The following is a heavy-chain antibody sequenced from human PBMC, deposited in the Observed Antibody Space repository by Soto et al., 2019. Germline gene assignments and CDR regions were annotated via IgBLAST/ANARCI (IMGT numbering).Heavy chain of an antibody. CDR3: ARGGVLCESSGYNAEDAFDI. D-gene: IGHD3-22*01. CDR1: GFTFSSYS. CDR2: ISSSSSTI. Sequence: GGSLRLSCAASGFTFSSYSMNWVRQAPGKGLEWVSYISSSSSTIYYADSVKGRFTISRDNAKNSLYLQMNSLRAEDTAVYYCARGGVLCESSGYNAEDAFDIWGQGTMVTVSS. J-gene: IGHJ3*02. V-gene: IGHV3-48*04.